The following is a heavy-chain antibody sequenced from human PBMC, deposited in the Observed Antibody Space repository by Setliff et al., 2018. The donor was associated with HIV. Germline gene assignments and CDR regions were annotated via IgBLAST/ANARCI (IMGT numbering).Heavy chain of an antibody. Sequence: PSETLSLTCTVSGGSISSYYWSWIRQPAGKGLEWIGRIYTSGSTNYNPSLKSRVTMSVDTSKNQFSMRLSSVTAADTAVYYCARDIRFYYDSSGYYEPPNWYFDLWGRGTVVTVSS. CDR3: ARDIRFYYDSSGYYEPPNWYFDL. CDR1: GGSISSYY. D-gene: IGHD3-22*01. J-gene: IGHJ2*01. CDR2: IYTSGST. V-gene: IGHV4-4*07.